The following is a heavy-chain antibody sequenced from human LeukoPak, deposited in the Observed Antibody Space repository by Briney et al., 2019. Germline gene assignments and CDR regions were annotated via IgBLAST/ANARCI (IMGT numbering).Heavy chain of an antibody. D-gene: IGHD3-3*01. Sequence: LAGGSLRLSCAGSGFTFSSHWMGWVRQAPGKGLEWVANIKQDGSEKYYVDSVKGRFTISRDNAKNSLYLQMNSLRAEDTAVYYCARDLHYDFWSGYNPFDYWGQGTLVTVSS. CDR2: IKQDGSEK. CDR3: ARDLHYDFWSGYNPFDY. V-gene: IGHV3-7*01. CDR1: GFTFSSHW. J-gene: IGHJ4*02.